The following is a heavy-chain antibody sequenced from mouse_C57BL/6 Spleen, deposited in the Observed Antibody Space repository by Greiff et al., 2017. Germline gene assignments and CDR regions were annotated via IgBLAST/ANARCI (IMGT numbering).Heavy chain of an antibody. CDR1: GYTFTEYT. Sequence: VQLQQSGAELVKPGASVKLSCKASGYTFTEYTIHWVKQRSGQGLEWIGWFYPGSGSIKYNEKFKDKATLTADKSSSTVYMELSRLTSEDSAVYFCARHEDRYEGYSFAWFAYWGQGTLVTVSA. D-gene: IGHD2-3*01. V-gene: IGHV1-62-2*01. CDR2: FYPGSGSI. CDR3: ARHEDRYEGYSFAWFAY. J-gene: IGHJ3*01.